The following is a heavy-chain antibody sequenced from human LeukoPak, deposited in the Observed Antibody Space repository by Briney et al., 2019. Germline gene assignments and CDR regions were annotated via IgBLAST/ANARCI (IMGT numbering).Heavy chain of an antibody. J-gene: IGHJ4*02. Sequence: PSETLSLTCTVSGGSVSSGSYYWSWIRQPPGKGLEWIGSIYYSGSTYYNPSLKSRVTISVDTSKNQFSLKLSSVTAADTAVYYCAGRDNWNEFDYWGQGTLVTVSS. D-gene: IGHD1-20*01. V-gene: IGHV4-39*01. CDR3: AGRDNWNEFDY. CDR1: GGSVSSGSYY. CDR2: IYYSGST.